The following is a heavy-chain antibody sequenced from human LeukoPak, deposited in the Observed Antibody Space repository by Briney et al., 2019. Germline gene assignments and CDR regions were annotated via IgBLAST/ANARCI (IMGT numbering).Heavy chain of an antibody. CDR3: ARHNRPVVPAAMDY. D-gene: IGHD2-2*01. V-gene: IGHV4-4*02. Sequence: SETLSLTCAVSGGSISSSNWWSWVRQPPGKGLEWIGEIYHSGSTNYNPSLKSRVTISVDTSKNQFSLKLSSVTAADTAVYYCARHNRPVVPAAMDYWGQGTLVTVSS. CDR2: IYHSGST. CDR1: GGSISSSNW. J-gene: IGHJ4*02.